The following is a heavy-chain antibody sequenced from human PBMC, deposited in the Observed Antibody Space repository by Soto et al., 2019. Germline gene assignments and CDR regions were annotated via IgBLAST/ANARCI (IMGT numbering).Heavy chain of an antibody. CDR2: IYHSGST. V-gene: IGHV4-4*02. J-gene: IGHJ5*02. CDR3: ARAGTGGYSVSAVAPTNWFDT. Sequence: QVQLQESGPGLVKPSGTLSLTCAVSGGSISSSNWWSWVRQPPGKGLEWIGEIYHSGSTNYNPSLKSPGTMSVAKSKNQCSLKLSSVTAADTAVYYCARAGTGGYSVSAVAPTNWFDTWGEGTLVTVSS. D-gene: IGHD1-26*01. CDR1: GGSISSSNW.